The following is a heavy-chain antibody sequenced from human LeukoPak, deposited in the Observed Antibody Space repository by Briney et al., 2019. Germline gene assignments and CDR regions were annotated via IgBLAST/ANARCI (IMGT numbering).Heavy chain of an antibody. J-gene: IGHJ4*02. CDR2: IVVGSGNT. CDR1: GFTFTSSA. Sequence: ASVKVSCEASGFTFTSSAVQWVRQARGQRLEWIGWIVVGSGNTNYAQKFQERVTITRDMSTSTAYMELSSLRSEDTAVYYCAADVDYDSSGYPTDFDYWGQGTLVTVSS. D-gene: IGHD3-22*01. V-gene: IGHV1-58*01. CDR3: AADVDYDSSGYPTDFDY.